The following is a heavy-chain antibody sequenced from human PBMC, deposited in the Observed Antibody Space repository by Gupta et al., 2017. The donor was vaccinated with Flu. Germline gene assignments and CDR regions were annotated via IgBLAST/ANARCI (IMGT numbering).Heavy chain of an antibody. CDR1: GFTFSSYS. CDR3: ARSHVVRGVIGPVGY. Sequence: EVQLVESGGGLVKPGGSLRLSCAASGFTFSSYSMNWVRQAPGKGLEWVSSISSSSSYIYYADSVKGRFTISRDNAKNSLYLQMNSLRAEDTAVYYCARSHVVRGVIGPVGYWGQGTLVTVSS. CDR2: ISSSSSYI. J-gene: IGHJ4*02. V-gene: IGHV3-21*01. D-gene: IGHD3-10*01.